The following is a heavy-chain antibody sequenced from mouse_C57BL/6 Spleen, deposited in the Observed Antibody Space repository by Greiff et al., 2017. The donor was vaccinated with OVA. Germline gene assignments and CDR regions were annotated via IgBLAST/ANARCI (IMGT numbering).Heavy chain of an antibody. D-gene: IGHD2-4*01. Sequence: QVQLQQSGPGLVQPSQSLSITCTVSGFSLTSYGVHWVRQSPGKGLEWLGVIWSGGSTDYNAAFISRLSISKDNSKSQVFFKMNSLQADDTAIYYCARYDYDDWYYARDYWGQGTSVTVSS. CDR2: IWSGGST. V-gene: IGHV2-2*01. J-gene: IGHJ4*01. CDR3: ARYDYDDWYYARDY. CDR1: GFSLTSYG.